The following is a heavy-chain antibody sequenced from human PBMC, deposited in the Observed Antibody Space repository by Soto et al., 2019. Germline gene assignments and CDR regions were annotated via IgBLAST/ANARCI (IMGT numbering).Heavy chain of an antibody. D-gene: IGHD4-17*01. CDR3: ARDRYGDYVVDY. J-gene: IGHJ4*02. CDR2: IYSGGST. V-gene: IGHV3-66*01. Sequence: GGSLRLSCAASGFTVSSNYMSWVRQAPGKGLEWGSVIYSGGSTYYADSVKGRFTISRDNAKNTLYLQMNSLRAEDTAVYYCARDRYGDYVVDYWGQGTLVTVSS. CDR1: GFTVSSNY.